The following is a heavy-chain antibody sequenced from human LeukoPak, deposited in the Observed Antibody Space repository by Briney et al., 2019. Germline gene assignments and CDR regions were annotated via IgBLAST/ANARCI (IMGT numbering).Heavy chain of an antibody. V-gene: IGHV1-69*13. D-gene: IGHD6-6*01. Sequence: ASVKVSCKASGYTFTSYAISWVRQAPGQGLEWMGGIIPIFGTANYAQKFQGRVTITADESTSTAYMELSSLRSEDTAVYYCATEYSSSSPPRYWGQGTLVTVSS. CDR3: ATEYSSSSPPRY. J-gene: IGHJ4*02. CDR2: IIPIFGTA. CDR1: GYTFTSYA.